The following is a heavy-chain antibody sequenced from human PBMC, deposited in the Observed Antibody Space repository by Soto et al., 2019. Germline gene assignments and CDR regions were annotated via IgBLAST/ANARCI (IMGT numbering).Heavy chain of an antibody. V-gene: IGHV3-30-3*01. CDR1: GFTLSSYS. Sequence: QVQLVESGGGVVQPGTSLRLSCAASGFTLSSYSIHWVRQAPGKGLDWVAVISYDGNTQFYGDSVKGRFIVSRDNSRNTLNWQLNNLQAEDTAVYYCAKVSRPSRISTHDFDSWGQGTLVTVSS. J-gene: IGHJ4*02. CDR3: AKVSRPSRISTHDFDS. CDR2: ISYDGNTQ.